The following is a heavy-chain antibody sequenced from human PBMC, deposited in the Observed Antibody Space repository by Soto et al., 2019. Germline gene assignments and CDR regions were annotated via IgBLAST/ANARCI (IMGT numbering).Heavy chain of an antibody. CDR1: GFSISRSA. CDR3: ARDLQAGDDNVNWFAP. J-gene: IGHJ5*02. D-gene: IGHD1-1*01. CDR2: IAYDGSNK. Sequence: QVQLVESGGGVVQPGRSLRLSCAASGFSISRSAMHWVRQAPGKGLEWVAVIAYDGSNKWYADSAKGRFTISRDNSKNNLYLGMSSLGAEDTAIYFWARDLQAGDDNVNWFAPWGQGTLVTVSS. V-gene: IGHV3-30-3*01.